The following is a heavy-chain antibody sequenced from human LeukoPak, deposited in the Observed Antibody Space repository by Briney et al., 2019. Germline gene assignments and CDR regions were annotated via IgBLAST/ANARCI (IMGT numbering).Heavy chain of an antibody. V-gene: IGHV1-2*02. CDR2: INPYSGGT. J-gene: IGHJ5*02. Sequence: VASVKLSCKASGYTFTGCYMHWVRQAPGHGLEWMGWINPYSGGTTYAQKFQGRVTMTRDTSISTAYMELSRLRSDDTAVYYCARDYYYDSSGSYWFDPWGQGTLVSVFS. CDR1: GYTFTGCY. CDR3: ARDYYYDSSGSYWFDP. D-gene: IGHD3-22*01.